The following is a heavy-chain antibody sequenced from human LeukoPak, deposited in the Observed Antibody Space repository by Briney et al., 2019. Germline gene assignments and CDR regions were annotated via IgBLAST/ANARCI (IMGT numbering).Heavy chain of an antibody. V-gene: IGHV5-51*01. Sequence: GESLNISCWGSGYSFTNYWIAWVRQMPGKGLEWMGVIYPGDSDTRYNPSFQGQVTISADKSISTAYLQWSSLKASDTAMYYCARGMSTGDYWGQGTLVTVSS. J-gene: IGHJ4*02. CDR1: GYSFTNYW. CDR2: IYPGDSDT. D-gene: IGHD5/OR15-5a*01. CDR3: ARGMSTGDY.